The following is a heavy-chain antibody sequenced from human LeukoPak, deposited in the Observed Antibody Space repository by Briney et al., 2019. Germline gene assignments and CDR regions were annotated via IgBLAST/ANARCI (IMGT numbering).Heavy chain of an antibody. V-gene: IGHV3-74*01. CDR2: INTDGSST. Sequence: PGRSLRLSCAASGFTFSNYWMHWVRQAPGKGLVWISRINTDGSSTSYADSVKGRFTVSRDNAKNTLHLQMDSLRDEDTAVYYCARLSIEADAYWGQGILVTVSS. J-gene: IGHJ4*02. CDR3: ARLSIEADAY. CDR1: GFTFSNYW. D-gene: IGHD6-13*01.